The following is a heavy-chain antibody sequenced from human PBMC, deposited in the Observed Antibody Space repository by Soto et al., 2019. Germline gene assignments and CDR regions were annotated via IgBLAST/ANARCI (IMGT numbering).Heavy chain of an antibody. J-gene: IGHJ4*02. Sequence: QVPLVQSGAEVRKPGASVQVSCNVTGYTFSGHYLHWVRQAPGQGLEWMGWINPKSGGTNYAQKFQDRVTMTADTSVSAASMELTSLRYDDTAVFYCARGLYSSPAYFFDSWGQGTLVTVSS. CDR3: ARGLYSSPAYFFDS. D-gene: IGHD6-13*01. CDR1: GYTFSGHY. V-gene: IGHV1-2*02. CDR2: INPKSGGT.